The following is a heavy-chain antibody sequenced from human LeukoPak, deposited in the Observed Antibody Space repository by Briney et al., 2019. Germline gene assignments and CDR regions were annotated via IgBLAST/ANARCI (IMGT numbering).Heavy chain of an antibody. V-gene: IGHV4-59*12. D-gene: IGHD6-19*01. J-gene: IGHJ4*02. CDR3: ARESDSSGSTYYFDY. CDR1: GGSISSYY. CDR2: IYYSGST. Sequence: SETLSLTCTVSGGSISSYYWSWIRQPPGKGLEWIGYIYYSGSTNYNPSLKSRVTISVDTSKNQFSLKLSSVTAADTAVYYCARESDSSGSTYYFDYWGQGTLVTVSS.